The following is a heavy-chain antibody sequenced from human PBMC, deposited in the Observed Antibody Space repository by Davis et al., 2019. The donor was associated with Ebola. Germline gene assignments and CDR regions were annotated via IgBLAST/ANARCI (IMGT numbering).Heavy chain of an antibody. Sequence: SETLSLTCSVSGDSLSGFYWSWIRQPPGKGLEWIGYIYYSGSTNYNPSLKSRVTISVDTSKNQFSLKLSSVTAADTAVYYCARHLRFLEWLSQDAFDIWGQGTMVTVSS. J-gene: IGHJ3*02. V-gene: IGHV4-59*08. CDR3: ARHLRFLEWLSQDAFDI. D-gene: IGHD3-3*01. CDR1: GDSLSGFY. CDR2: IYYSGST.